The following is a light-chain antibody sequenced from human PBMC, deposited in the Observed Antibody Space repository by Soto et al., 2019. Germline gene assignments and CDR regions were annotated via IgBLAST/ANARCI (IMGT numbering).Light chain of an antibody. J-gene: IGLJ2*01. V-gene: IGLV1-44*01. Sequence: VLTQSPSASGTPGQRVTISCSGSSSNIGSNPVHWYQQLPGSAPKLLIHNNHQRPAGVPDRFSASKSGTSASLAIGGLQSEDEADYYCASWDDSLSGVLFGGGTKLTVL. CDR2: NNH. CDR1: SSNIGSNP. CDR3: ASWDDSLSGVL.